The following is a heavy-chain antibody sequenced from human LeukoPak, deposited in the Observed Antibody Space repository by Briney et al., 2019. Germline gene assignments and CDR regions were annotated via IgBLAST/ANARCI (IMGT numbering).Heavy chain of an antibody. CDR3: AKFCKTVKRGHY. CDR2: ISGSGGDT. CDR1: GFTFSSYT. V-gene: IGHV3-23*01. J-gene: IGHJ4*02. D-gene: IGHD2-15*01. Sequence: GGSLRLSCAASGFTFSSYTMSWVRQAPGKGLEWVSAISGSGGDTYYADSVKGRFTISRDNSKNTLYLQMSSLRAEDTAVYYCAKFCKTVKRGHYWGQGTLVTVSS.